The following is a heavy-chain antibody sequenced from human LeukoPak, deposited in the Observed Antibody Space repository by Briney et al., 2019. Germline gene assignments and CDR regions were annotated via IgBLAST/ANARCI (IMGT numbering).Heavy chain of an antibody. Sequence: GGSLRLSCAASGFTFSSYGMHWVRQAPGKGLEWVAVISYDGSNKYYADSVKGRFTISRDNSKNTLYLQMNSLRTEDTAVYYCARDIGGDYGDYVLSYWGQGTLVTVSS. V-gene: IGHV3-30*03. CDR2: ISYDGSNK. CDR3: ARDIGGDYGDYVLSY. CDR1: GFTFSSYG. J-gene: IGHJ4*02. D-gene: IGHD4-17*01.